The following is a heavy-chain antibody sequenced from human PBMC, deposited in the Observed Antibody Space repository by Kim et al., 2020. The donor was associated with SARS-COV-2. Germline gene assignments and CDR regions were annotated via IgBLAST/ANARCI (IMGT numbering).Heavy chain of an antibody. CDR2: ISPNSGDT. D-gene: IGHD1-26*01. J-gene: IGHJ4*02. CDR1: GYTFTGYY. Sequence: ASVKVSCKASGYTFTGYYIHWVRQAPGQGLEWMGWISPNSGDTHYAQKFQGRVSMTRDTSISTVYMELSRLSSDDTAVYFCARDLTGSYDYWGQGTLVTVSS. CDR3: ARDLTGSYDY. V-gene: IGHV1-2*02.